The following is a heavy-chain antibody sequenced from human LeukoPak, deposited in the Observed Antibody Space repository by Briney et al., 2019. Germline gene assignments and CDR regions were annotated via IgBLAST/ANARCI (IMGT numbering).Heavy chain of an antibody. V-gene: IGHV5-51*01. J-gene: IGHJ1*01. Sequence: GESLKISCKASGYSFTSHWIGWVRQMPGKGLEWMGIIDPSDSETRYTPSFQGQVTISADKSLTTAYLQWNSLKASDTAMYYCARQTAMGRSGDYWGQGTPVTVSS. CDR2: IDPSDSET. CDR3: ARQTAMGRSGDY. CDR1: GYSFTSHW. D-gene: IGHD5-18*01.